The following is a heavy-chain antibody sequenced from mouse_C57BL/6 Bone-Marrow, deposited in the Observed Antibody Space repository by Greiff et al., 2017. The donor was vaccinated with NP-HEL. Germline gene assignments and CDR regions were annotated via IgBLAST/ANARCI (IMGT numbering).Heavy chain of an antibody. Sequence: VQLQQPGAELVRPGSSVKLSCKASGYTFTSYWLDWVKPRPGQGLEWIGKIFPSDSESHYNQKFKDKATLTVDKSFSTAYLPPHRLTTEVSAVYYCARDYYDSSVYCFDYWGQGTTLTVSA. V-gene: IGHV1-61*01. CDR3: ARDYYDSSVYCFDY. CDR2: IFPSDSES. J-gene: IGHJ2*01. D-gene: IGHD1-1*01. CDR1: GYTFTSYW.